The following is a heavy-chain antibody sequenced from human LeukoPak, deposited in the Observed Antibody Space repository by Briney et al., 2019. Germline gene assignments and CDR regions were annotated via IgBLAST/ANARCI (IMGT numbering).Heavy chain of an antibody. CDR2: IYYSGST. J-gene: IGHJ4*02. CDR1: GGSISSYY. D-gene: IGHD6-19*01. Sequence: SETLSLTCTDSGGSISSYYWSWIRQPPGKGLEWIGYIYYSGSTNYNPSLKSRVTISVDTSKNQFSLKLSSVTAADTAVYYCARAPVAGAELFDYWGQGTLVTVSS. CDR3: ARAPVAGAELFDY. V-gene: IGHV4-59*01.